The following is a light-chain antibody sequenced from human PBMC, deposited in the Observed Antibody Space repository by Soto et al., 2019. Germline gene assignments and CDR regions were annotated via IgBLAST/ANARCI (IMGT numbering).Light chain of an antibody. CDR1: QGIYSR. V-gene: IGKV1-12*01. CDR3: QQTYRIPLT. CDR2: AAS. J-gene: IGKJ4*01. Sequence: DIQMTQSPSSVSASVGDTVTITCRASQGIYSRLAWYQQKPGKAPKLLIFAASRLQTGVPLRFSGSGSGTNFTLTISNLHPEDFATYSCQQTYRIPLTFGGGTKVDIK.